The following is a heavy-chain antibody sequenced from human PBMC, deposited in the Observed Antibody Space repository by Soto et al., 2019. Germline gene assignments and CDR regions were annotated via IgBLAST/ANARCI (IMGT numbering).Heavy chain of an antibody. J-gene: IGHJ4*02. Sequence: QVQLQVSGPGLVKPSETLSLTCTVSGDSISAYSWSWVRQPPGKGLEWIGNIHYNGNTKYNPSLKSRVTMSVDTSKNQSSLRLISVTAADTAIYFCAREANLGRWLQPLDFWGQGTLVTVSS. V-gene: IGHV4-59*01. CDR3: AREANLGRWLQPLDF. D-gene: IGHD5-12*01. CDR2: IHYNGNT. CDR1: GDSISAYS.